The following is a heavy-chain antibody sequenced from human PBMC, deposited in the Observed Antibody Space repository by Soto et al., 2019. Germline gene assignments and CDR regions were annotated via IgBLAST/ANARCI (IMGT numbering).Heavy chain of an antibody. Sequence: QVQLVESGGGVVQPGRSLRLSCAASGFTFSSYAKHWVRQAPGKGLEWVAVISYDGSNKNYADSVKGRFTISRDNSKNTLYLQMNSLRAEDTAVYYCARGYDFWSGYYYPYGMDVWGQGTTVTVSS. V-gene: IGHV3-30-3*01. CDR1: GFTFSSYA. J-gene: IGHJ6*02. D-gene: IGHD3-3*01. CDR3: ARGYDFWSGYYYPYGMDV. CDR2: ISYDGSNK.